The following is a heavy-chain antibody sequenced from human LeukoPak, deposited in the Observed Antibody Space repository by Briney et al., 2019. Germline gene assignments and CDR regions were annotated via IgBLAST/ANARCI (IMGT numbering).Heavy chain of an antibody. V-gene: IGHV3-64D*06. J-gene: IGHJ4*02. CDR1: GFTFSSYV. CDR2: ISSNGDNT. Sequence: GGSLRLSCSVSGFTFSSYVMHRVRQAPGKGLEYVSAISSNGDNTYYADSVKSRFTISRDNSKNTLYLQMSSLRADDTAVYYCVRGTGFWGQGTLVTVSS. CDR3: VRGTGF.